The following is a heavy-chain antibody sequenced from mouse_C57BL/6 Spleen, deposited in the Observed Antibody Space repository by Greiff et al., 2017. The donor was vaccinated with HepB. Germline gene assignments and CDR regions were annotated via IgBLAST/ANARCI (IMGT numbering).Heavy chain of an antibody. D-gene: IGHD2-4*01. CDR3: ARDDYGGY. J-gene: IGHJ2*01. CDR2: ISSGGSYT. V-gene: IGHV5-6*01. Sequence: EVQLVESGGDLVKPGGSLKLSCAASGFTFSSYGMSWVRQTPDKRLEWVATISSGGSYTYYPDSVKGRFTISRDNAKNTLYLQMSSLKSEDTAMYYCARDDYGGYWGQGTTLTVSS. CDR1: GFTFSSYG.